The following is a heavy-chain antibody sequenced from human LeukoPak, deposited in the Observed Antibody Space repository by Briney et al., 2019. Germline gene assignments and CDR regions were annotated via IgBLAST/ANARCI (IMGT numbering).Heavy chain of an antibody. J-gene: IGHJ4*02. Sequence: ASVKVSCKASGYTFNSYGITWMRQAPGQGLEWMGWINTYNGNTNYAQKVQGRVTMTTDTSTSTAYMELRSLRSDDTAVYYCARAAQRLRYFDWTRRDYFDYWGQGTLVTVSS. CDR3: ARAAQRLRYFDWTRRDYFDY. CDR2: INTYNGNT. D-gene: IGHD3-9*01. CDR1: GYTFNSYG. V-gene: IGHV1-18*01.